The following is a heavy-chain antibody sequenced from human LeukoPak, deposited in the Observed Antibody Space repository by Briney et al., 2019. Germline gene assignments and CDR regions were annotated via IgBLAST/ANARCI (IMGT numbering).Heavy chain of an antibody. J-gene: IGHJ3*02. CDR1: GYTFTGYY. Sequence: ASVKVSCKASGYTFTGYYIHWVRQAPGQGLEWMGRIDPNNGGTNYAQKFQGRVTMTRDMSMSTAYMELSRLRSDDTAVYYCAGEDNSSGYRPFDIWGQGTMVTVPS. CDR3: AGEDNSSGYRPFDI. V-gene: IGHV1-2*06. D-gene: IGHD3-22*01. CDR2: IDPNNGGT.